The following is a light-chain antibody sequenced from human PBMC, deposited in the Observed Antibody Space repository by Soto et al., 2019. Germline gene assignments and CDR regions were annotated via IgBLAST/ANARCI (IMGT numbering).Light chain of an antibody. V-gene: IGKV3-15*01. Sequence: EIVMTQSPATLAVSPGERATLSCRASQSISSQLTWYQQKPGQPPRLLIYGASTRATGIPARFSDSGSETEFTLTISSLQSEDFAVYYCQQYSAWPYTFGQGTKLEIK. CDR2: GAS. CDR3: QQYSAWPYT. J-gene: IGKJ2*01. CDR1: QSISSQ.